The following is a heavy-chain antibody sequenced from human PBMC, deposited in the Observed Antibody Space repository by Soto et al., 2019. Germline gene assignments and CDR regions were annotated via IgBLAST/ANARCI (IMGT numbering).Heavy chain of an antibody. CDR3: ARDSGYSSSWYEGYYYYYYGMDV. V-gene: IGHV4-59*01. D-gene: IGHD6-13*01. J-gene: IGHJ6*02. CDR1: GGSISSYY. CDR2: IYYSGST. Sequence: SETLSLTCTVSGGSISSYYWSWIRQPPGKGLEWIGYIYYSGSTNYNPSLKSRVTISVDTSKNQFSLKLSSVTAADTAVYYCARDSGYSSSWYEGYYYYYYGMDVWGQGTTVTVSS.